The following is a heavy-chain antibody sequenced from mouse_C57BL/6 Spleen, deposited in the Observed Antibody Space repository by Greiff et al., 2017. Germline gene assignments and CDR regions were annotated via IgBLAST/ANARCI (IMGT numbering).Heavy chain of an antibody. CDR3: TRRGPIYNDYGEYFDV. V-gene: IGHV14-3*01. D-gene: IGHD2-4*01. CDR1: GFNIKNTY. CDR2: IDPANGNT. J-gene: IGHJ1*03. Sequence: EVQLQESVAELVRPGASVKLSCTASGFNIKNTYMHWVKQRPEQGLEWIGRIDPANGNTKYAPTFQGQVTITAATSYNTVFLQISSLTSEDTANYYCTRRGPIYNDYGEYFDVWGTGTTVTVAS.